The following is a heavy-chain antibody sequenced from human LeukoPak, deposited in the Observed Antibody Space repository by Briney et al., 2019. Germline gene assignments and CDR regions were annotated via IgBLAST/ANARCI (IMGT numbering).Heavy chain of an antibody. CDR3: AKGGATGGRFEN. Sequence: GGTLRLSCAASGFPFDVQTMSWVRQAPGKGLDWVASMKEDGSEIYYVDSVKGRFTISRDNPKNSLYLQMNSLRAEDTAVYYCAKGGATGGRFENWGQGTLVTVSS. CDR1: GFPFDVQT. V-gene: IGHV3-7*01. J-gene: IGHJ4*02. D-gene: IGHD1-26*01. CDR2: MKEDGSEI.